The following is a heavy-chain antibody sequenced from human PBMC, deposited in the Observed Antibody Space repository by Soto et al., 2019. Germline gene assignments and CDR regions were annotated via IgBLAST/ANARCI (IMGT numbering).Heavy chain of an antibody. Sequence: PSETLSLTCTVSGGSISSGDYYWSWIRQPPGKGLEWIGYIYYSGSTYYNPSLKSRVTISVDTSKNQFSLKLSSVTAADTAVYYCARDRSASGNYYYGMDVWGQGTTVTVYS. D-gene: IGHD6-25*01. J-gene: IGHJ6*02. CDR2: IYYSGST. CDR3: ARDRSASGNYYYGMDV. V-gene: IGHV4-30-4*01. CDR1: GGSISSGDYY.